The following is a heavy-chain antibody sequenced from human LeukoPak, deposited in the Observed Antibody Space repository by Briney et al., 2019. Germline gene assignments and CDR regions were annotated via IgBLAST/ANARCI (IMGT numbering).Heavy chain of an antibody. V-gene: IGHV4-59*08. J-gene: IGHJ5*02. D-gene: IGHD4-11*01. CDR2: IYYTGST. CDR1: GGSISNYY. Sequence: SETLSLTCTVSGGSISNYYWNWIRQAPGKGLEWIGYIYYTGSTNKNPSLKSRVTMSVDTSKNQFSLKLSSVTAADTAVYYCARGPDYSNYVWYNWFDPWGQGTLVTVSS. CDR3: ARGPDYSNYVWYNWFDP.